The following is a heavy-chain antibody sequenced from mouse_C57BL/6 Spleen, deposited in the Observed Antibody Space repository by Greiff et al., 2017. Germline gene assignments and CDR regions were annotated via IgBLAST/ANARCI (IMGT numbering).Heavy chain of an antibody. CDR3: AALSDGARSWYFGV. V-gene: IGHV1-26*01. D-gene: IGHD1-1*01. CDR2: INPNSGGT. CDR1: GYTFTDYY. Sequence: EVQLQQPGPELVKPGASVKISCKASGYTFTDYYMNWVKQSHGKSLEWIGDINPNSGGTSYNQKFKGKATLTVDKSSSTAYMELRSLTSEDAAVYYCAALSDGARSWYFGVWGTGATVTVS. J-gene: IGHJ1*03.